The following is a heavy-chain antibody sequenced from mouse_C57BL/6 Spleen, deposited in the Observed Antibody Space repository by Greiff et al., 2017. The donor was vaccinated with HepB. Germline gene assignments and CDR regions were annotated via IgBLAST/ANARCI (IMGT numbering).Heavy chain of an antibody. V-gene: IGHV5-9*01. J-gene: IGHJ2*01. CDR3: ARHTYDGYSYRDYFDY. CDR2: ISGGGGNT. CDR1: GFTFSSYT. Sequence: EVMLVESGGGLVKPGGSLKLSCAASGFTFSSYTMSWVRQTPEKRLEWVATISGGGGNTYYPDSVKGRFTISRDNAKNTLYLQMSSLRSEDTALYYCARHTYDGYSYRDYFDYWGQGTTLTVSS. D-gene: IGHD2-3*01.